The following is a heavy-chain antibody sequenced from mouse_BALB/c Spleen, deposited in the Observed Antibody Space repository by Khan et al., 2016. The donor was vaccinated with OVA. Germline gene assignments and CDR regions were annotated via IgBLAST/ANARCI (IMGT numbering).Heavy chain of an antibody. CDR2: INSDGSYT. V-gene: IGHV5-6*01. Sequence: EVQLLETGGDLVKPGGSLKLSCAASGFTFSNYGMFWVRQIPDKRLEWVATINSDGSYTYYPDSVKGRFTISRNNAKNTLYLEMSSLKSDDTAMYYCASHLTGSFAYWGQGTLVTVFA. CDR3: ASHLTGSFAY. J-gene: IGHJ3*01. CDR1: GFTFSNYG. D-gene: IGHD4-1*01.